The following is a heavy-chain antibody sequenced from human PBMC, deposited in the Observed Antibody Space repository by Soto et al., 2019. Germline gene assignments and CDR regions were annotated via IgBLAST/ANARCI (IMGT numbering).Heavy chain of an antibody. CDR3: ARVVGGYCYGMDV. V-gene: IGHV4-4*02. Sequence: QVQLQESGPGLVKPSGTLSLTCAVSGGSISSSNWWSWVRQPPGKGLEWIGEIYHSGSTNYNPSLKSRVTMSVNKSKNQFSLKLSSVTAADTAVYYCARVVGGYCYGMDVWGQGTTVTVSS. CDR1: GGSISSSNW. J-gene: IGHJ6*02. CDR2: IYHSGST. D-gene: IGHD2-2*01.